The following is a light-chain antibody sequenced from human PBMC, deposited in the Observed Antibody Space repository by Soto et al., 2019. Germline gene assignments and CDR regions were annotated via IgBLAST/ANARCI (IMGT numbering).Light chain of an antibody. V-gene: IGKV2D-29*01. Sequence: DIVMTQTPLSLSVTPGQPASISCKSSQSLLHSDGRTYLYWYLQRPGQPPQLLIYAASNRFSGVPDRFSGSGSGRDCTLKISRVEAEDVGIYYCMQKIQPPLTFGGGTKVEIK. CDR3: MQKIQPPLT. J-gene: IGKJ4*01. CDR2: AAS. CDR1: QSLLHSDGRTY.